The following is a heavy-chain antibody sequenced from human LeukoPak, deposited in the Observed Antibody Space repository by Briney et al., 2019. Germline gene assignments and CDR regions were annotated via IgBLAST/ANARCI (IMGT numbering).Heavy chain of an antibody. CDR3: ARVNINNWHSCDY. CDR2: IYHSGSP. D-gene: IGHD1-1*01. CDR1: AGSISSTNW. V-gene: IGHV4-4*02. J-gene: IGHJ4*02. Sequence: SETLSLTCAVSAGSISSTNWWNWVRQPPGKGLEWIGEIYHSGSPNYNPSLKSRVTTSVDKSRNHFSLNLSSVTAADTAVYYCARVNINNWHSCDYWGQGTLVTVSS.